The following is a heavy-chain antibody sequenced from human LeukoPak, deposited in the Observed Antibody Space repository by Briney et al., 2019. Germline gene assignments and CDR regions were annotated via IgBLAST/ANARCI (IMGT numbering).Heavy chain of an antibody. CDR3: ARGAGYSSSWTTVN. D-gene: IGHD6-13*01. J-gene: IGHJ4*02. CDR2: ISSSSSYI. CDR1: GFTFSSYA. V-gene: IGHV3-21*01. Sequence: PGGSLRLSCAASGFTFSSYAMSWVRQAPGKGLEWVSSISSSSSYIYYADSVKGRFTISRDNAKNSLYLQMNSLRAEDTAVYYCARGAGYSSSWTTVNWGQGTLVTVSS.